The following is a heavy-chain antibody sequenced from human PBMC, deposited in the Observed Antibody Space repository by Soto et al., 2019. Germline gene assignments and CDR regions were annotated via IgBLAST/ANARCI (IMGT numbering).Heavy chain of an antibody. Sequence: SETLSLTCTVSGGSISSYYWSWIRQPPGKGLEWIGYIYYSGSTNYNPSLKSRVTISVDTSKNQFSLKLSSVTAADTAVYYCARRYSSGWSNEYNWFDPWGQGTLVTVSS. D-gene: IGHD6-19*01. CDR1: GGSISSYY. CDR2: IYYSGST. V-gene: IGHV4-59*08. CDR3: ARRYSSGWSNEYNWFDP. J-gene: IGHJ5*02.